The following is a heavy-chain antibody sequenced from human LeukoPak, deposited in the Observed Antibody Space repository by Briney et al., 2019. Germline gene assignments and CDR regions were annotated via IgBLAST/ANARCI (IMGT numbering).Heavy chain of an antibody. CDR1: GFTFSSYN. CDR2: ISSSSDYI. V-gene: IGHV3-21*01. Sequence: GGSLRLSCAASGFTFSSYNMNWVRQAPGKGLEWVSSISSSSDYIYYAASVRGRFTISRDNAKNSLYLQMNSLRAEDTALYYCARGRYSGSYLLDYWGQGTLVTVSS. D-gene: IGHD1-26*01. CDR3: ARGRYSGSYLLDY. J-gene: IGHJ4*02.